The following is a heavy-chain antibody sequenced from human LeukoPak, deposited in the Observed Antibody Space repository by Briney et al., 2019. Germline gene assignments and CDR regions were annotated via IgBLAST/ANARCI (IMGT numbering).Heavy chain of an antibody. CDR3: ARDLVLSYSSGWYPLGS. J-gene: IGHJ5*02. V-gene: IGHV4-59*01. D-gene: IGHD6-19*01. CDR2: IYYSGST. CDR1: GGSISSYY. Sequence: PSETLSLTCTVSGGSISSYYWSWIRQPPGKGLEWIGYIYYSGSTNYNPSLKSRVTISVDTSKNQFSLKLSSVTAADTAVYYCARDLVLSYSSGWYPLGSWGQGTLVTVSS.